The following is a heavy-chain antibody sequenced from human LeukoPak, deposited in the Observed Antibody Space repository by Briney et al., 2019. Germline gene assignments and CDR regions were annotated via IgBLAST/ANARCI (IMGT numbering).Heavy chain of an antibody. J-gene: IGHJ3*01. CDR3: AKEIGPSYYYDSSGYYPSDAFDV. D-gene: IGHD3-22*01. CDR2: ISYSSGSI. Sequence: PGRSLRLSCAASGFTFDEYAMHWVRQAPGKGLEWVSGISYSSGSIGYVDSVKGRFTISRDNAKNSLYLQMNSLRAEDTAVYYCAKEIGPSYYYDSSGYYPSDAFDVWGQGTMVTVSS. CDR1: GFTFDEYA. V-gene: IGHV3-9*01.